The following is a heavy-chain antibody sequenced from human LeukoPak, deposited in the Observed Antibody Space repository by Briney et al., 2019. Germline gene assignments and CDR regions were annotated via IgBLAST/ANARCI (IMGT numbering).Heavy chain of an antibody. V-gene: IGHV3-21*01. Sequence: PGGSLRLSCAASGFTFSSYTMNWVRQAPGKGLDWVSSITSSSGHIFYADSVKGRFTISRDNAKSSLYLQMSSLTVEDTAVYYCARVRGYSRDYWGQGTLVTVSS. D-gene: IGHD6-13*01. J-gene: IGHJ4*02. CDR3: ARVRGYSRDY. CDR1: GFTFSSYT. CDR2: ITSSSGHI.